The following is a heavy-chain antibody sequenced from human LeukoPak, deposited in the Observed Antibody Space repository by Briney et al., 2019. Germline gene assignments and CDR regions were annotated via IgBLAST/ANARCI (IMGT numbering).Heavy chain of an antibody. D-gene: IGHD3-22*01. CDR2: INSDGSST. CDR3: ARGPTYYYDSSGYFY. J-gene: IGHJ4*02. Sequence: GGSLRLSCAASGFTFSSYWMHWVRQAPGKGLVWVSRINSDGSSTSYADSVKGRFTISRDNAKNTLYLQMNSLRVEDTAVYYCARGPTYYYDSSGYFYWGQGTLVTVSS. V-gene: IGHV3-74*01. CDR1: GFTFSSYW.